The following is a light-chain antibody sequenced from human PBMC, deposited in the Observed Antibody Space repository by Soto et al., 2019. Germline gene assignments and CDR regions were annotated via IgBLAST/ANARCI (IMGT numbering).Light chain of an antibody. V-gene: IGKV3-20*01. J-gene: IGKJ4*01. CDR2: GAS. Sequence: EMVLTQSPGTLSLSPGERATLSCRASQSVNSSYLAWYQQKPGQAPRLLIYGASRRATGIPDRFSGSGSGTDFTLTISRLEPEDFAVHYCQHYGSSPGLTFGGGTKVEIK. CDR1: QSVNSSY. CDR3: QHYGSSPGLT.